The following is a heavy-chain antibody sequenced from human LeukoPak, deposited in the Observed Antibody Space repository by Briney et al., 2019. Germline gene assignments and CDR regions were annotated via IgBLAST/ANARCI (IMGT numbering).Heavy chain of an antibody. D-gene: IGHD3-22*01. Sequence: PGGSLRLSCAASGFTFSSYGMHWVRQAPGKGLEWVAVIWYDGSNKYYADSVKGRFTISRDNSKNTLYLQMNSLRAEDTAVYYCAREQLLNYYDFFDYWGQGTLVTVSS. CDR2: IWYDGSNK. J-gene: IGHJ4*02. V-gene: IGHV3-33*01. CDR3: AREQLLNYYDFFDY. CDR1: GFTFSSYG.